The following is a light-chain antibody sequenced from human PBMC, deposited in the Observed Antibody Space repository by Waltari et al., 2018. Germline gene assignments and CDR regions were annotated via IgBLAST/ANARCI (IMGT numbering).Light chain of an antibody. CDR3: SSYAHNNHFV. Sequence: QSVLTQPPSATGSPGQSVTISCTGTNSDVGAYNSVSWYQPHPGKVPKLLIYEVTKRPSGVPDRFSGSKSGNTASLTVSGLQADDEADYYCSSYAHNNHFVFGTGTKVIVL. J-gene: IGLJ1*01. CDR2: EVT. V-gene: IGLV2-8*01. CDR1: NSDVGAYNS.